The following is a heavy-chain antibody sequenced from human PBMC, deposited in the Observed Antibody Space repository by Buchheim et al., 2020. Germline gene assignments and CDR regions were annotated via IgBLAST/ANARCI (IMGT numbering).Heavy chain of an antibody. J-gene: IGHJ4*02. CDR2: ISGSGGST. CDR3: AKAAGYDSSGYWKYYFDY. CDR1: GFTFSSYA. D-gene: IGHD3-22*01. V-gene: IGHV3-23*01. Sequence: EVQLLESGGGLVQPGGSLRLSCAASGFTFSSYAMSWVRQAPGKGLEWVSAISGSGGSTYYADSVTGRFTISRDNSKNTLYLQMNSLRAEDTAVYYCAKAAGYDSSGYWKYYFDYWGQGTL.